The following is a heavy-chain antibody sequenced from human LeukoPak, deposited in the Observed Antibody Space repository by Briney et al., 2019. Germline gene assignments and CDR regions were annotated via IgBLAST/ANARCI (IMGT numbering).Heavy chain of an antibody. CDR1: GFTFSSYW. CDR2: IKQDGSEK. CDR3: ARDPEQWLVLFGYYYMDV. J-gene: IGHJ6*03. V-gene: IGHV3-7*01. D-gene: IGHD6-19*01. Sequence: PGGSLRLSCAASGFTFSSYWMSWVRQAPGKGLEWVANIKQDGSEKYYVDSVKGRFTISRDNAKNSLYLQMNSLRAEDTAVYYCARDPEQWLVLFGYYYMDVWGKGTTVTVSS.